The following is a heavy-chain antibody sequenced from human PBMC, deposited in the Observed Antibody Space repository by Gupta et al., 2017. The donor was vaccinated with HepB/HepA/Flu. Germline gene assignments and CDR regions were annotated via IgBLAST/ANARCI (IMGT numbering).Heavy chain of an antibody. D-gene: IGHD6-13*01. J-gene: IGHJ4*02. Sequence: QLQLQESGPGLVKPSETLSLTCTVSGGSISSSSYHWGWIRQPPGKGLEWIGSIAYSGNTYYNPSLKRRATISVDTSKNQFSLKLSSVTAADTAVYYCLTRIGSWSRFDYWGQGTLVTVSS. V-gene: IGHV4-39*01. CDR2: IAYSGNT. CDR3: LTRIGSWSRFDY. CDR1: GGSISSSSYH.